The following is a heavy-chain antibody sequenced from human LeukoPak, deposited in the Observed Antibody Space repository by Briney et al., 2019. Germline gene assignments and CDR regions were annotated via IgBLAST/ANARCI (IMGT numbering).Heavy chain of an antibody. CDR2: MYYRGST. J-gene: IGHJ4*02. V-gene: IGHV4-38-2*01. Sequence: GTLRLSCAASGFTFSSYGMSWVRQAPGKGLEWIGSMYYRGSTYHNPSLESRVTISVDTSKNQFSLKLSSVTAADTAVYYCATTTIRLGYWGQGTLVTVSS. CDR1: GFTFSSYG. D-gene: IGHD1-26*01. CDR3: ATTTIRLGY.